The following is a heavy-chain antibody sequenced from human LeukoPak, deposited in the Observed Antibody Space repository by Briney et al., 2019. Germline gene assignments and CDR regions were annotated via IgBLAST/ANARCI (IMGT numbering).Heavy chain of an antibody. CDR1: GFTFRSSA. CDR3: AKDRAPLWVDYRFDP. D-gene: IGHD2-21*01. Sequence: GGSLRLSCAASGFTFRSSAMSWVRQAPGKGLEWVSAISGSGGSTYYADSVKGRFTISRDNSKNTLYLQMNSLRAEDTAVYYCAKDRAPLWVDYRFDPWGQGTLVTVSS. CDR2: ISGSGGST. V-gene: IGHV3-23*01. J-gene: IGHJ5*02.